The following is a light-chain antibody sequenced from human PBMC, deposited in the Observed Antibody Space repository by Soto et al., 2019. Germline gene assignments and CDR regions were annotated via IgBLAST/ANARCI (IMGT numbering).Light chain of an antibody. CDR1: SSDVGSYNL. CDR3: CSYAGSSIVV. V-gene: IGLV2-23*01. Sequence: QSALTQPASVSGSPGQSITISCTGTSSDVGSYNLVSWYQQHTGKAPKLMIYEGSKRPSGVSNRFSGSKSGNTASLTISGLQAEDEADYYCCSYAGSSIVVFGGGTKLTVL. J-gene: IGLJ2*01. CDR2: EGS.